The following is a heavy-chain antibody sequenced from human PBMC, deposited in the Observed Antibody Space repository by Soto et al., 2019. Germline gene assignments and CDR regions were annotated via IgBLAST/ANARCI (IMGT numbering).Heavy chain of an antibody. CDR1: GFSLSTFA. CDR3: ARDGLPDDFRSGGYWFDP. D-gene: IGHD3-3*01. CDR2: ISHDGRIE. V-gene: IGHV3-30-3*01. Sequence: GTRRLSCAAAGFSLSTFALRLVRQAPGEGLEWVALISHDGRIEKYADSVKGRFTISRDNSKNTLYMQMESLRLEDTGVYYCARDGLPDDFRSGGYWFDPWGQGTQVTVSS. J-gene: IGHJ5*02.